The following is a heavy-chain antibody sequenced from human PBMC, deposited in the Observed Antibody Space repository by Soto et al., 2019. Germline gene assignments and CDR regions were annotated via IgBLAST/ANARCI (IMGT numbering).Heavy chain of an antibody. CDR3: ARDHSFDRTYYYGIDV. CDR1: GYPFTHYG. D-gene: IGHD3-16*01. CDR2: ISPFNGNP. Sequence: QVQLVQSGAEVKKPGASVRVSCKSSGYPFTHYGITWIRQAPGQGLEWMGWISPFNGNPNYGQTLQGRVTLTTDTSTSTVYMELRSLRSDDTAVYYCARDHSFDRTYYYGIDVWGQGTTVTVSS. J-gene: IGHJ6*02. V-gene: IGHV1-18*01.